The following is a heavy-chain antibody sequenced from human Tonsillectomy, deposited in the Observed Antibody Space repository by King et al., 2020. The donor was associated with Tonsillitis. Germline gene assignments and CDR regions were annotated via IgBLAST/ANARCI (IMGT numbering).Heavy chain of an antibody. CDR3: ARIFRFILDY. CDR1: GFSLSTSGMR. J-gene: IGHJ4*02. V-gene: IGHV2-70*04. Sequence: LTLQESGPALVKPTQTLTLTCTFSGFSLSTSGMRVSWIRQPPGKALEWLARIDWDDDKFYSTSLKTRLTISKDTSKNQVVLTMTNMDPVDTATYYCARIFRFILDYWGQGTLVTVSS. CDR2: IDWDDDK. D-gene: IGHD3-10*01.